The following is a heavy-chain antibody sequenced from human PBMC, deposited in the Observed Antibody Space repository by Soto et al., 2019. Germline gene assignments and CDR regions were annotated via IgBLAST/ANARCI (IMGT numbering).Heavy chain of an antibody. CDR3: ARETTVTARGGVSSFDY. D-gene: IGHD4-17*01. CDR2: IYSGGST. J-gene: IGHJ4*02. CDR1: GFTVSSNY. Sequence: GGSLRLSCAASGFTVSSNYMSWVRQAPGKGLEWVSVIYSGGSTYYADSVKGRFTISRDNSKNTLYLQMNSLRAEDTAVYYCARETTVTARGGVSSFDYWGQGXLVTVYS. V-gene: IGHV3-53*01.